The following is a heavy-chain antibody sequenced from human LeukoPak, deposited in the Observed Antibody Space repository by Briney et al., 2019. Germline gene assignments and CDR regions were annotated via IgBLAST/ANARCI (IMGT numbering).Heavy chain of an antibody. CDR3: ARGGQYSGYDYDY. CDR2: IIPIFGTA. V-gene: IGHV1-69*13. D-gene: IGHD5-12*01. J-gene: IGHJ4*02. CDR1: GGTFSSYA. Sequence: ASVKVSCNASGGTFSSYAISWVRQAPGQGLEWMGGIIPIFGTANYAQKFQGRVTITADESTSTAYMELSSLRSEDTAVYYCARGGQYSGYDYDYWGQGTLVTVSS.